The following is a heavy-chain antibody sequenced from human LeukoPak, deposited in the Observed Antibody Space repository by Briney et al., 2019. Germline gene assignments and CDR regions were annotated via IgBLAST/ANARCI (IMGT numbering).Heavy chain of an antibody. J-gene: IGHJ4*02. CDR3: ARGRVTAIFDY. Sequence: ASVKVSCKAPGYTFTHDYIHGVRQAPGQGLEWMGWIYPNAGGTNYAQKFQGRVTMTRDTSISTAYMELSRLRSDDTAVYYCARGRVTAIFDYWGQGTLVTVSS. CDR1: GYTFTHDY. CDR2: IYPNAGGT. V-gene: IGHV1-2*02. D-gene: IGHD2-21*02.